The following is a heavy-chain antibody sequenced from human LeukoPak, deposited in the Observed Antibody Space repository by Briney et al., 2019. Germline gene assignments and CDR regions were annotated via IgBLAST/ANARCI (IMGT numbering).Heavy chain of an antibody. J-gene: IGHJ4*02. CDR2: ISYDGSNK. CDR1: RFTFSSYG. D-gene: IGHD3-3*01. Sequence: GGSLRLSCAASRFTFSSYGMHGGRQAPGKGLDWVAVISYDGSNKYYADSVKGRFTISRDNSKNTLYLQMNSLRAEDTAVYYCAKAPGDDFWSGDLWGQGTLVTVSS. V-gene: IGHV3-30*18. CDR3: AKAPGDDFWSGDL.